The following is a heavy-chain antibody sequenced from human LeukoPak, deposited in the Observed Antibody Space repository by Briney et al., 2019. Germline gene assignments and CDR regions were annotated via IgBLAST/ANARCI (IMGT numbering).Heavy chain of an antibody. Sequence: GGSLRLSCAASGFIVSSSYMSWVRQAPGKGLEWVSVIYSSGSTDYADSVKGRFTISRDNSKNTLSLQMNSLRAEDTAVYYCARDGGNLSFDYWGQGTLVTASS. V-gene: IGHV3-66*01. D-gene: IGHD4-23*01. CDR1: GFIVSSSY. CDR2: IYSSGST. CDR3: ARDGGNLSFDY. J-gene: IGHJ4*02.